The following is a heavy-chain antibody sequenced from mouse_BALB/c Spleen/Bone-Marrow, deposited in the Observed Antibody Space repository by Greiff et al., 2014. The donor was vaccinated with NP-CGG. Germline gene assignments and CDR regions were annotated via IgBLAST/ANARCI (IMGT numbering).Heavy chain of an antibody. D-gene: IGHD1-2*01. Sequence: EVQLMESGGGLVQPGGSRKLSCAASGFTFSSFGMHWVRQAPEKGLEWVAYISSGSSTSYYADTMKGQFTISRDKPKNTLILQITSVSAEDAGTYYCTRAGSLGAMDYWGQGTSVTVSS. CDR2: ISSGSSTS. J-gene: IGHJ4*01. CDR3: TRAGSLGAMDY. V-gene: IGHV5-17*02. CDR1: GFTFSSFG.